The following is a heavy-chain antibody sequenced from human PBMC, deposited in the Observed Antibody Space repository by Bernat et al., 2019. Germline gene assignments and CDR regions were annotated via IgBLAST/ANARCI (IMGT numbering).Heavy chain of an antibody. CDR3: ATLFAAYCSGGSCCLGMDV. Sequence: QVQLVESGGGVVQPGRSLRLSCAASGFTFSSYGMHWVRQAPGKGLEWVSVISYDGSNKYYADSVKGRFTISRDNSKNTLYLQMNSLRAEDTAVYYCATLFAAYCSGGSCCLGMDVWGQGTTVTVSS. D-gene: IGHD2-15*01. CDR1: GFTFSSYG. J-gene: IGHJ6*02. V-gene: IGHV3-30*03. CDR2: ISYDGSNK.